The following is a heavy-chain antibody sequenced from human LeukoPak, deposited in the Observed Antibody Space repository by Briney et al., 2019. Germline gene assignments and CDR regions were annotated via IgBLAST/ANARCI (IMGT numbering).Heavy chain of an antibody. CDR1: GYTFTGYY. J-gene: IGHJ6*04. Sequence: GASVKVSCKASGYTFTGYYMHWVRQAPGQGLEWMGWINPNSGGTNYAQKFQGWVTMTRDTSINTAYVELSRLRSDDTAVYYCARSRDGDYYGMDVWGKGTTVTVSS. D-gene: IGHD4-17*01. V-gene: IGHV1-2*04. CDR2: INPNSGGT. CDR3: ARSRDGDYYGMDV.